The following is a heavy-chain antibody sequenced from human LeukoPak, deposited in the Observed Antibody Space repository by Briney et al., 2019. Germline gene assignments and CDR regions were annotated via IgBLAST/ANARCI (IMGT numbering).Heavy chain of an antibody. J-gene: IGHJ4*02. Sequence: GGSLRLSCAASGFTFSNNAMSWVRQAPGKGLEWVSATSTSGGSAYYADSVKGRFTISRDNSRNTLYLQMDSLRADDTAVYYCARYSGSYYYPPAWDLWGQGTLITVSS. D-gene: IGHD1-26*01. CDR3: ARYSGSYYYPPAWDL. CDR2: TSTSGGSA. CDR1: GFTFSNNA. V-gene: IGHV3-23*01.